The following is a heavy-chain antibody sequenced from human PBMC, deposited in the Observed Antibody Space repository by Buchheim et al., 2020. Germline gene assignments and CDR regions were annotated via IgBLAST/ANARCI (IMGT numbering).Heavy chain of an antibody. CDR3: ASPAGEYIWGSYHPLDS. CDR2: ISPSGGST. CDR1: GYTFTNSY. D-gene: IGHD3-16*02. Sequence: QVQLVQSGAEVKKPGDSVKVSCKASGYTFTNSYMHWVRQAPGQGLEWMGVISPSGGSTLYAQKFKGRVTMTRDTSTNTVYMEMSNLRSDDTAVFYCASPAGEYIWGSYHPLDSWGQGAL. V-gene: IGHV1-46*01. J-gene: IGHJ4*02.